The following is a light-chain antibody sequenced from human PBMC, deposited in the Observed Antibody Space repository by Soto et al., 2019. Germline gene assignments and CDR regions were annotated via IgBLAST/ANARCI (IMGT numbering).Light chain of an antibody. CDR1: SSNIGSNT. V-gene: IGLV1-44*01. Sequence: QTVVTQPTSASGTPGQRVTISCSGSSSNIGSNTVNWYQQLPGTAPKLLIYSNNQRPSGVPDRFSGSKSGTSASLAISGLQSEDEADYYCAAWDDSLNGFWVFGGGTKLTVL. CDR3: AAWDDSLNGFWV. J-gene: IGLJ3*02. CDR2: SNN.